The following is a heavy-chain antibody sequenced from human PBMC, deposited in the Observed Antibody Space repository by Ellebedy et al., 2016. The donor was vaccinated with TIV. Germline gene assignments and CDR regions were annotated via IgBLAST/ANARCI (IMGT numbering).Heavy chain of an antibody. CDR3: ARDPALPRGRFDP. CDR1: GGSISDSDYY. D-gene: IGHD5/OR15-5a*01. V-gene: IGHV4-39*07. Sequence: MPSETLSLTCTVSGGSISDSDYYWDWIRQPPGQGLEWIGSIHYRGSTYYNPSLKSRVTISVDTSKNQFSLNLSSVTAADTAVYYCARDPALPRGRFDPWGQGTLVTVSS. J-gene: IGHJ5*02. CDR2: IHYRGST.